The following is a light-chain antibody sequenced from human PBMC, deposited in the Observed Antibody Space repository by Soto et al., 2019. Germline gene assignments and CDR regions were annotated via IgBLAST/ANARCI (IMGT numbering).Light chain of an antibody. CDR3: QHYNSYSEA. Sequence: DIQMTQSPSTLSGSVGDRVTITCRASQTISSWLAWYQQKPGKAPKLLIYKASTLKSGVPSRFSGSGPGTEFTLTISSLQPDDFAPYYCQHYNSYSEAFGQGTK. CDR1: QTISSW. V-gene: IGKV1-5*03. CDR2: KAS. J-gene: IGKJ1*01.